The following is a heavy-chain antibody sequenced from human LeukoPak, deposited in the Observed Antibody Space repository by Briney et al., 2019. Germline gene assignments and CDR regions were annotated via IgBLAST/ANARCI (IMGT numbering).Heavy chain of an antibody. D-gene: IGHD3-3*01. J-gene: IGHJ4*02. Sequence: ASVKVSCKASGHTFTIYTLHWVRQAPGQRLEWMEWSNAGNNNAKNSQDFQGRITITRDTSATTAYMELSSLRSEDKSCYSSRRSFDYWGQGTLVTVSS. CDR1: GHTFTIYT. CDR3: RRSFDY. V-gene: IGHV1-3*02. CDR2: SNAGNNNA.